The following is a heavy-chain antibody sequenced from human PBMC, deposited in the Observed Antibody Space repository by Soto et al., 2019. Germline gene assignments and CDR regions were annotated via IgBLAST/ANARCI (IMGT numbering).Heavy chain of an antibody. CDR1: GFTFSSYA. CDR3: ARDGGAY. Sequence: QVQLVESGGGVVQPGRSLRLSCAASGFTFSSYAMHWVRRAPGKGLGWMAVMSYDGSNKYYAASVKGRFTIARDNSMYTLYLQMNSLRPEDTALYYCARDGGAYWGQGTLVIVSS. V-gene: IGHV3-30-3*01. J-gene: IGHJ4*02. CDR2: MSYDGSNK. D-gene: IGHD3-16*01.